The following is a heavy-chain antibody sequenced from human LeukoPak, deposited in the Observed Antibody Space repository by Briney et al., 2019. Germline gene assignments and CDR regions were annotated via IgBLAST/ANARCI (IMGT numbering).Heavy chain of an antibody. CDR1: GFTFSSYA. Sequence: GGSLILSCAASGFTFSSYAMSWVRQAPGKGLEWVSVISGSGGSTYYADSVKGRFTISRDNSKNTLYLQMNSLRAEDTAVYYCAKGNYYERDAFDIWGQGTMVTVSS. J-gene: IGHJ3*02. CDR2: ISGSGGST. CDR3: AKGNYYERDAFDI. D-gene: IGHD3-22*01. V-gene: IGHV3-23*01.